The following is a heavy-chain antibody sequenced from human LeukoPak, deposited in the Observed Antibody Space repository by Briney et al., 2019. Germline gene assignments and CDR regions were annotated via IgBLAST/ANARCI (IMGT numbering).Heavy chain of an antibody. Sequence: MSSETLSLTCAVYGGSFSGYYWSWIRQPPGKGLEWIGEINHSGSTNYNPPLKSRVTISVDTSKNQFSLKLSSVTAADTAVYYCARAAAYDYVWGSLAIGGYFDYWGQGTLVTVSS. CDR2: INHSGST. D-gene: IGHD3-16*01. CDR1: GGSFSGYY. V-gene: IGHV4-34*01. CDR3: ARAAAYDYVWGSLAIGGYFDY. J-gene: IGHJ4*02.